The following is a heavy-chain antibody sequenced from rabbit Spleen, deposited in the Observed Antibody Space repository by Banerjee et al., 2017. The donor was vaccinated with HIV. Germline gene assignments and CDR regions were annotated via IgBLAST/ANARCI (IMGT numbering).Heavy chain of an antibody. CDR2: IYTSSGNT. D-gene: IGHD1-1*01. J-gene: IGHJ4*01. CDR1: GIDFSITQY. V-gene: IGHV1S43*01. CDR3: ARDLTGSGGINL. Sequence: QSLEESGGDLVKPGASLTLTCKASGIDFSITQYMCWVRQAPGKGLELIACIYTSSGNTWYASWVNGRFTISRSTSLNTVDLKMTSLTAADTATYFCARDLTGSGGINLWGQGTLVTVS.